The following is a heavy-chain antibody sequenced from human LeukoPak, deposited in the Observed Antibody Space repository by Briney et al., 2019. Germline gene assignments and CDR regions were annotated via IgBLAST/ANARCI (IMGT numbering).Heavy chain of an antibody. CDR3: ARVGYCSGGSCYDYYYMDV. Sequence: ASVKVSCKASGGTFSSYAISWVRQAPGQGLEWMGGIIPIFGTANYAQKFQGRVTITADESTSTAYMELSSLRSEDTAVYYCARVGYCSGGSCYDYYYMDVWGKGTTVTISS. V-gene: IGHV1-69*13. CDR1: GGTFSSYA. J-gene: IGHJ6*03. CDR2: IIPIFGTA. D-gene: IGHD2-15*01.